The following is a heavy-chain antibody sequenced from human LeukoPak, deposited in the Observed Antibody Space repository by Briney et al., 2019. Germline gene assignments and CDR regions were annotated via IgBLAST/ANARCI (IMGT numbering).Heavy chain of an antibody. J-gene: IGHJ4*02. CDR2: FYYGGSISSNPPLRNS. V-gene: IGHV4-39*01. D-gene: IGHD6-6*01. Sequence: SETLSLTCTVSGVSIRSSSYYWAWIRQPPGKGLEWIGSFYYGGSISSNPPLRNSYYNLSLKSQATVSVDTSKNQFSLQLSSVSAADTAIYYCARGTPAKKKYASSSPQYFDYWGQGTPVTVSS. CDR1: GVSIRSSSYY. CDR3: ARGTPAKKKYASSSPQYFDY.